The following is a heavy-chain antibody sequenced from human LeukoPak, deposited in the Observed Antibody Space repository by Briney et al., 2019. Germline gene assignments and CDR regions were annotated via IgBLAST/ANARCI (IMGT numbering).Heavy chain of an antibody. J-gene: IGHJ3*01. CDR1: GFSFSNYA. V-gene: IGHV3-30*04. Sequence: PGGSLRLSCAASGFSFSNYAMDWVRQAPGKGLEWVAVISKDGSMKYYSDSVKGRFTVSRDNSIHTLYLEMNSLKTEDTAVYYCAGESFDFWSQGTMVTVSS. CDR3: AGESFDF. CDR2: ISKDGSMK.